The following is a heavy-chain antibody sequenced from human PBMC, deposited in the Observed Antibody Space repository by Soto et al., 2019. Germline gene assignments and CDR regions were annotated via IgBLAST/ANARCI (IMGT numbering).Heavy chain of an antibody. D-gene: IGHD3-16*01. CDR3: ARGLWGAWGMDV. CDR2: IYPKTGVT. J-gene: IGHJ6*02. Sequence: QEQLVQSGAEVKKPGASVKVSCKASGYAFSVYYMHWVRQDPGQGLEWMGWIYPKTGVTTYAQKSQGRVNRFRDTSMSIAYMALSGLRSEDTALYDCARGLWGAWGMDVWGQGTTVTISS. CDR1: GYAFSVYY. V-gene: IGHV1-2*02.